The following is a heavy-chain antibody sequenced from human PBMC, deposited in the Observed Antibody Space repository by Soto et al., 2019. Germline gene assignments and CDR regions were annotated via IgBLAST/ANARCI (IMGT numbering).Heavy chain of an antibody. CDR3: ARVKLGIEDAFDI. V-gene: IGHV1-2*04. CDR1: GYTFTGYY. D-gene: IGHD7-27*01. J-gene: IGHJ3*02. CDR2: INPNSGGT. Sequence: ASVKVTCKASGYTFTGYYRHWVRQAPGQGLEWMGWINPNSGGTNYAQKFQGWVTMTRDTSISTAYMELSRLRSDDTGVYYCARVKLGIEDAFDIWGQGTTVTVSS.